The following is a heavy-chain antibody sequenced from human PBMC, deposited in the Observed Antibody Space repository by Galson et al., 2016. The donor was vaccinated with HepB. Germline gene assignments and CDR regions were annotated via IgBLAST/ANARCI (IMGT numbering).Heavy chain of an antibody. V-gene: IGHV3-13*01. CDR1: GFTFSSYD. Sequence: SLRLSCAASGFTFSSYDMLWVRQAAGRGLEWVSLIGIAGDTYYPGSVKGRFTISRENAKNPLYLQMDSLRAGDTAIYYCATFSHYGSGLDKWGQGTLVTVSS. D-gene: IGHD3-10*01. J-gene: IGHJ4*02. CDR2: IGIAGDT. CDR3: ATFSHYGSGLDK.